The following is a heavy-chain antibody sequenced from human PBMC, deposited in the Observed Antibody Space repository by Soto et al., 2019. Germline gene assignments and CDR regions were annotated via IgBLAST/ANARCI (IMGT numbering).Heavy chain of an antibody. CDR3: ASTHDI. CDR2: ISYAGSNE. J-gene: IGHJ3*02. V-gene: IGHV3-30*03. Sequence: GGSLRLSCAASRFTFSNYGMHWVRQTPGKGLEWVAGISYAGSNEHSADSVKGRFTISRDNSKNTLFLQMNSLRDEDTAVYYCASTHDILSQGTMVTVSS. CDR1: RFTFSNYG.